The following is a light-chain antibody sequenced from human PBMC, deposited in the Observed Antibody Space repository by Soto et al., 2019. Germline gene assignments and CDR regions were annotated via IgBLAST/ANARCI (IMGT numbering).Light chain of an antibody. V-gene: IGLV2-8*01. J-gene: IGLJ2*01. CDR3: SSYAVSNSLV. Sequence: QSALTQPPSASGSPGQSVTISCTGTSSDVGDYNYVSWYQQHPGKAPKLTIYEVSKRPAGVPDRFSGSKSGNTASLTVSGLQAEDEADYYCSSYAVSNSLVFGGGTKLTVL. CDR2: EVS. CDR1: SSDVGDYNY.